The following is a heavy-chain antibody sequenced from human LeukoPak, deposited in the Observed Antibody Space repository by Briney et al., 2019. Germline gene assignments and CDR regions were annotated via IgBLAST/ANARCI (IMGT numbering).Heavy chain of an antibody. D-gene: IGHD6-13*01. Sequence: SETLSLTCAVYGGSFSGYYWSWIRQPPRKGLEWIGEINHSGSTTYNPSLKSRVTISVDTSKNQFSLKLSSVTAADTAVYYCARSLPATVAGANWYDPWGQGTLVTVSS. CDR3: ARSLPATVAGANWYDP. J-gene: IGHJ5*02. CDR2: INHSGST. V-gene: IGHV4-34*01. CDR1: GGSFSGYY.